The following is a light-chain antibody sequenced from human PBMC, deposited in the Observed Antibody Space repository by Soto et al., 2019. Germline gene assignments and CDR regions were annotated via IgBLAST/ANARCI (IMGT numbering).Light chain of an antibody. CDR1: SSNIGAGYD. Sequence: QSVLTQPPSVSGAPGQRVTISCTGSSSNIGAGYDVHWYQQLPGTAPKLLIYGNNNRPSGVPDRFSGSKSGTSASLAITGLQSDDEADYDCQSYDSSLISYVFGTGTKLTVL. CDR3: QSYDSSLISYV. J-gene: IGLJ1*01. V-gene: IGLV1-40*01. CDR2: GNN.